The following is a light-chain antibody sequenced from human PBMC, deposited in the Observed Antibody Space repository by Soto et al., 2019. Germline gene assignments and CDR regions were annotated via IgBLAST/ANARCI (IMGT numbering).Light chain of an antibody. CDR3: AAWDDSLRGV. CDR1: SSNIGSNY. CDR2: RNN. Sequence: QSALTQPPSASGTPGQRVTISCSGSSSNIGSNYVYWYQQLPGTAPKLLIYRNNQRPSGVPDRFSGSKSGTSASLAISVLRSEDEAVYYCAAWDDSLRGVFGGGTKLTVL. J-gene: IGLJ3*02. V-gene: IGLV1-47*01.